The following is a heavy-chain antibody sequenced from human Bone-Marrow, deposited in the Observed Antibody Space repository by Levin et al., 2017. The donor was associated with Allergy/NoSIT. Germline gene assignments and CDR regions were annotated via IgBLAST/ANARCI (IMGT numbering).Heavy chain of an antibody. D-gene: IGHD3-10*01. V-gene: IGHV3-53*01. CDR1: DFTVRTNY. J-gene: IGHJ4*02. CDR2: IYGGNST. CDR3: ATARVPTPGYFDS. Sequence: GESLKISCAASDFTVRTNYVSWVRQASGKGLEWVSVIYGGNSTYYADSVKGRFTVSRDTSHNTVYLQMRSLRAEDTGVYYCATARVPTPGYFDSWGQGVLVTVSS.